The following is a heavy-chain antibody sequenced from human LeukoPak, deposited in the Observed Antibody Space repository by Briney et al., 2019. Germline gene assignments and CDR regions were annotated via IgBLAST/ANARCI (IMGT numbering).Heavy chain of an antibody. CDR2: IYTSGST. V-gene: IGHV4-61*02. D-gene: IGHD3-10*01. CDR3: ARDKHTGAVRGGRGYYYGMDV. J-gene: IGHJ6*02. Sequence: KASETLSLTCTVSGGSISSGGYYWSWIRPHPGKGLEWIGRIYTSGSTNYNPSLKSRVTMSVDTSTNHFSLKLSSVTAADTAVYYCARDKHTGAVRGGRGYYYGMDVWGQGTTVTVSS. CDR1: GGSISSGGYY.